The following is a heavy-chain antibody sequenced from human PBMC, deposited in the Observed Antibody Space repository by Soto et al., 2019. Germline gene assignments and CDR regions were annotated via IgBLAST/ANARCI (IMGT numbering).Heavy chain of an antibody. J-gene: IGHJ4*02. Sequence: SETLSLTCAAYPGSLIGYYWSWIRQSPGKGLEWIGEIHHSGSTNYNPSLKSRITISADTSKNQFSLKLTSVTAADTAMYYCVRGVQQVLGGPYSSDYWGQGTLVTVSS. CDR3: VRGVQQVLGGPYSSDY. CDR1: PGSLIGYY. V-gene: IGHV4-34*01. CDR2: IHHSGST. D-gene: IGHD6-13*01.